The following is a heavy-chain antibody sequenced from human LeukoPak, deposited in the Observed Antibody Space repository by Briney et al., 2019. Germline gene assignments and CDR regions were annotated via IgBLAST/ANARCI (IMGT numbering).Heavy chain of an antibody. V-gene: IGHV3-23*01. CDR1: GFTFSSYA. CDR2: ISDDGRGT. D-gene: IGHD1-26*01. CDR3: SKEEKVLRVTTAFDQ. J-gene: IGHJ4*02. Sequence: GGSLRLSCAASGFTFSSYAMNWVRQTPGKGLEWVSAISDDGRGTYYADSVMGRFTISRDNSKNTLYLQLTSLRPEDTAIYYCSKEEKVLRVTTAFDQWGQGTLVTVSS.